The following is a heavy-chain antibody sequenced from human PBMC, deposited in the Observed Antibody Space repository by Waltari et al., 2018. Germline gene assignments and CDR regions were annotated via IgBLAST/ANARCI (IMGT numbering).Heavy chain of an antibody. Sequence: EVQLVESGGGLVQPGGSLRLACAASGLTFRGYWMHWVRQVPGKGLVWVSRISTDGSGANYADSVQGRFTSSRDNAKNILYLQMNSLRAEDTAVYYCARGPVSGSGSYYVGDYWGQGTLVTVSS. CDR2: ISTDGSGA. V-gene: IGHV3-74*01. D-gene: IGHD1-26*01. CDR3: ARGPVSGSGSYYVGDY. J-gene: IGHJ4*02. CDR1: GLTFRGYW.